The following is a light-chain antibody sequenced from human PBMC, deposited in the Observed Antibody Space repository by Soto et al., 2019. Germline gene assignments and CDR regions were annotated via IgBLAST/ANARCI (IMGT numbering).Light chain of an antibody. CDR2: DVS. V-gene: IGLV2-11*01. CDR3: CSYAGTNYV. CDR1: SIDVGGYNY. Sequence: QSVLTQPGSVSGSPGQAVTISCTGNSIDVGGYNYVSWYQQHPGKAPRLMIYDVSKRPSGVPDRFSGSKSGNTASLSISGLQAEDEADYYCCSYAGTNYVFGTGTKVTVL. J-gene: IGLJ1*01.